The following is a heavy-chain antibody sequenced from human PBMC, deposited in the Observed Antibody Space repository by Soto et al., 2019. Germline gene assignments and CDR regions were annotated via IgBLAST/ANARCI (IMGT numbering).Heavy chain of an antibody. CDR2: INGYNLHT. Sequence: ASVKVSCKVSGYTLTELSMHWVRQAPGQGLEWMGWINGYNLHTNYALKFQGRVTMTADTSTNTVYMELRSLRSDGTAVYFCARDTSYSSGWPFNYWGQGTLVTVSS. D-gene: IGHD6-19*01. J-gene: IGHJ4*02. V-gene: IGHV1-18*01. CDR3: ARDTSYSSGWPFNY. CDR1: GYTLTELS.